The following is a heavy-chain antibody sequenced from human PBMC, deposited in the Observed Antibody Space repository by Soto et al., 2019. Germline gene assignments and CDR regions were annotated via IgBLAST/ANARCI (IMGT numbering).Heavy chain of an antibody. CDR2: ISGSGGST. Sequence: PGGSLRLSCAASGFTFSSYAMSWVRQAPGKGLEWVSAISGSGGSTYYADSVKGRFTISRDNSKNTLYLQMNSLRAEDTAVYYCAKDSARPSSWYPNLVEYWGQGTLVTDSS. D-gene: IGHD6-13*01. CDR3: AKDSARPSSWYPNLVEY. J-gene: IGHJ4*02. CDR1: GFTFSSYA. V-gene: IGHV3-23*01.